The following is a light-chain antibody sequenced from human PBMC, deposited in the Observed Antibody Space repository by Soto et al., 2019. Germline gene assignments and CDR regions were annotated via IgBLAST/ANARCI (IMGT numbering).Light chain of an antibody. V-gene: IGKV3-20*01. CDR2: GAS. CDR1: QSVSSSY. Sequence: EIVLTQSPGTLSLSPGERATLSCRASQSVSSSYLTWYQQKPGQAPRLLIYGASSRATGIPDSYSGSGSGTDVAFTISSMEPEDFAVYAGQLYGISVCICGEGTKLEI. J-gene: IGKJ2*04. CDR3: QLYGISVCI.